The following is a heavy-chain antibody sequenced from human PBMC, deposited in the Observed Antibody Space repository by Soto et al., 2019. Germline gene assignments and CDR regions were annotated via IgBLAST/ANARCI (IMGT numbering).Heavy chain of an antibody. Sequence: SETLSLTCTVSGGSISSYYWSWIRQPPGKGLEWIGYIYYSGSTNYNPSLKSRVTISVDTSKNQFSLKLSSVTAADTAVYYCARLVRRFLEGNYYYYYMDVWGKGTTVTVSS. J-gene: IGHJ6*03. CDR1: GGSISSYY. CDR3: ARLVRRFLEGNYYYYYMDV. D-gene: IGHD3-3*01. CDR2: IYYSGST. V-gene: IGHV4-59*08.